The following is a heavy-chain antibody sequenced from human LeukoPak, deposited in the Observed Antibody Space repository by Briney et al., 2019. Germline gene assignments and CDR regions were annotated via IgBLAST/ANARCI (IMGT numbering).Heavy chain of an antibody. V-gene: IGHV4-39*01. CDR2: IYYSGST. J-gene: IGHJ3*02. CDR3: ARQEVIRIAAAGNRSGGGFDI. D-gene: IGHD6-13*01. CDR1: GGSISSSSYY. Sequence: SETLSLTCTVSGGSISSSSYYWGWIRQPPGKGLEWIGSIYYSGSTYYNPSLKSRVTISVDTSKTQFSLTLSSVTAADTGVDYCARQEVIRIAAAGNRSGGGFDIWGQGTVVTVSS.